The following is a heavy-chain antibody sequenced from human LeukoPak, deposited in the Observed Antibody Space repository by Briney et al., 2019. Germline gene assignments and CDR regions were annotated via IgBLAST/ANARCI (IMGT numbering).Heavy chain of an antibody. D-gene: IGHD2-15*01. CDR1: GVSISSYY. CDR2: IYTSGST. Sequence: SETLSLTCTVSGVSISSYYWSWIRQPAGKGLEWIGRIYTSGSTNYNPSLKSRVTMSVDTSKNQFSLKLSSVTAADTAVYYCAREWWDYNWFDPWGQGTLVTVSS. J-gene: IGHJ5*02. CDR3: AREWWDYNWFDP. V-gene: IGHV4-4*07.